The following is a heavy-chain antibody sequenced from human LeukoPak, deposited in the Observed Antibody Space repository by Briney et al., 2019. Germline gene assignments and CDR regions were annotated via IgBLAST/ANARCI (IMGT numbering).Heavy chain of an antibody. V-gene: IGHV4-59*01. CDR1: GGSISSYY. Sequence: SETLTLTCTVSGGSISSYYWSWIRQPPGKGLEWIGYIYYSGSTNYNPSLKSRVSISVDTSKNQFSLKLSSVTAADTAVYYCARTGSTVTMLYPFDHWGQGTLVTDSS. CDR2: IYYSGST. J-gene: IGHJ4*02. D-gene: IGHD4-17*01. CDR3: ARTGSTVTMLYPFDH.